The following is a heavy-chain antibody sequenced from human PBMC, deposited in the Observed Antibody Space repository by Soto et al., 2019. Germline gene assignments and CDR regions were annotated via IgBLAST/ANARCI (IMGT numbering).Heavy chain of an antibody. D-gene: IGHD1-26*01. J-gene: IGHJ4*02. CDR2: IFNSGAT. Sequence: QVQLQESGPGLVKPSQTLSLTCSVSGASTVSHYHWTWIRQPPGKGLEWMGYIFNSGATFYNPSLTSRISTTKDTSGKHLSLELRSVTAADTAVYYCALALGPTTGLDYWGQGTLVTVSS. CDR1: GASTVSHYH. V-gene: IGHV4-31*02. CDR3: ALALGPTTGLDY.